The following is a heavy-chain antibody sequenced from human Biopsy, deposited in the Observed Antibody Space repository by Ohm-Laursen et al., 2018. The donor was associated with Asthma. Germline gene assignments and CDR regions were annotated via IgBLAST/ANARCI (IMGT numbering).Heavy chain of an antibody. CDR3: ARAVDYSHYYGIDV. Sequence: SVKVSCKSSGYTFNSAGITWVRQAPGQGLEWMGWISVYNGNTKVAQKLRDRVTMITDTSTSTAYMELRSLRSDDTAVYFCARAVDYSHYYGIDVWGQGTTVTVS. D-gene: IGHD3-10*01. V-gene: IGHV1-18*01. CDR1: GYTFNSAG. J-gene: IGHJ6*02. CDR2: ISVYNGNT.